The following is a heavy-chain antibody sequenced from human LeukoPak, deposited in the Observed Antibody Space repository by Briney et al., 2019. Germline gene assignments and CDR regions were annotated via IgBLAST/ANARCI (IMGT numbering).Heavy chain of an antibody. D-gene: IGHD1-26*01. J-gene: IGHJ4*02. CDR2: IYYSGST. Sequence: PSETLSLTCTVSGGSISSYYWSWIRQPPGKGLEWIGYIYYSGSTNYNPSLKSRVTISVDTSKNQFSLKLSSVTAADTAVYYCARSSGSYTEYFDYWGQGTLVTVSS. CDR3: ARSSGSYTEYFDY. V-gene: IGHV4-59*01. CDR1: GGSISSYY.